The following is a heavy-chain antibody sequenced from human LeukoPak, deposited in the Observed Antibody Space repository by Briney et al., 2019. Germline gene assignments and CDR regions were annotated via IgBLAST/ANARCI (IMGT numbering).Heavy chain of an antibody. D-gene: IGHD3-10*01. J-gene: IGHJ6*02. CDR2: IYYSGST. CDR1: GGSISSSSYY. CDR3: ARLENYGSGIYYYYGMDV. V-gene: IGHV4-39*01. Sequence: SEPLSLTCTVSGGSISSSSYYWGWIRQPPGKGLEWIGSIYYSGSTYYNPSLKSRVTISVDTSKNQFSLKLSSVTAADTAVYYCARLENYGSGIYYYYGMDVWGQGTTVTVSS.